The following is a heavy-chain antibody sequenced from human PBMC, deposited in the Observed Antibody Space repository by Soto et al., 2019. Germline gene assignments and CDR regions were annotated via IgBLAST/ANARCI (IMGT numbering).Heavy chain of an antibody. D-gene: IGHD3-3*01. CDR2: ISGSGST. CDR3: ARYYDFWTGLDY. V-gene: IGHV3-23*01. Sequence: PGGSLRLSCAASGFTFSSYAMTWVRQAPGKGLEWVSGISGSGSTSYADSLKGRFTISRDNSKSTVYLQMNSLRAEDTAVYYCARYYDFWTGLDYWGQGILVTVSS. J-gene: IGHJ4*02. CDR1: GFTFSSYA.